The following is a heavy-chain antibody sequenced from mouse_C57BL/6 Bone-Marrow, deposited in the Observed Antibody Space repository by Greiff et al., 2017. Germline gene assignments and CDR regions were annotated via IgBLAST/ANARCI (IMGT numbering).Heavy chain of an antibody. J-gene: IGHJ1*03. CDR3: ARGDYYGSSYWYFDV. CDR2: INPGSGGT. V-gene: IGHV1-54*01. Sequence: QLQQSGAELVRPGTSVKVSCKASGYAFTNYLIEWVKQRPGQGLEWIGVINPGSGGTNYNEKCKGKATLTADKSSSTAYMQLSSLTSEDSAFYFCARGDYYGSSYWYFDVWGTGTTVTVSS. CDR1: GYAFTNYL. D-gene: IGHD1-1*01.